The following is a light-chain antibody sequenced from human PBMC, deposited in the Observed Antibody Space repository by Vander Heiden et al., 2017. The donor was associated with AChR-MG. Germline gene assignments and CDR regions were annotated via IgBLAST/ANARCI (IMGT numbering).Light chain of an antibody. J-gene: IGKJ4*01. CDR2: DAS. Sequence: IQMTQSPSSLSASVGDRVTITCQASQDISNYLNWYQQKPGEAPKLLIYDASNWETGVPSRFSGSGSGTDFTFTISSLQPEDIATYYCQQYDNLPLTFGGGTKVEIK. V-gene: IGKV1-33*01. CDR3: QQYDNLPLT. CDR1: QDISNY.